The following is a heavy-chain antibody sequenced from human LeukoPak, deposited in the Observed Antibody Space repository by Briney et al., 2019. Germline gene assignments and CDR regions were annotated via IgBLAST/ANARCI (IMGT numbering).Heavy chain of an antibody. Sequence: SQTLSLTCTVSGGSISSGGYYWSWIRQHPGKGLEWIGYIYYSGSTYYNPSLKSRVTISVDTSKNQFSLKLSFVTAADTAVYYCARLLCGGDCYQGENWFDPWGQGTLVTVSS. D-gene: IGHD2-21*02. CDR2: IYYSGST. CDR1: GGSISSGGYY. V-gene: IGHV4-31*03. CDR3: ARLLCGGDCYQGENWFDP. J-gene: IGHJ5*02.